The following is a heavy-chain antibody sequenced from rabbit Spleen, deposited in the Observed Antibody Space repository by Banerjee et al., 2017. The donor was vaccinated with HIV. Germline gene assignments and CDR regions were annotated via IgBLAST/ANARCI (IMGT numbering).Heavy chain of an antibody. CDR2: IYVGSGGGT. V-gene: IGHV1S45*01. CDR1: GLDFSSSYW. Sequence: QEQLVEYGGDLVQPEGSLTLTCKASGLDFSSSYWICWVRQAPGKGLEWIACIYVGSGGGTKYASWAKGRFTISKTSSTTVTLEMTSLTVADTATFFCGRDLVAVIGWNFNLWGPGTLVTVS. D-gene: IGHD1-1*01. J-gene: IGHJ4*01. CDR3: GRDLVAVIGWNFNL.